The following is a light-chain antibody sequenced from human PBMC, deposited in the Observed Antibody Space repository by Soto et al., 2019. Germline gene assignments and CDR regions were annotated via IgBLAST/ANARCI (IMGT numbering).Light chain of an antibody. Sequence: DIVMTQSPDSLAVSLSERATINCKSSQSILYSSDNRNYLVWYQQKPGLPPKMLMSWPSTRPSRVPDRFSGSGSGTDFTLTIISLQAEDVAVYYCQQYYNSPYTFGQGTKLEIK. V-gene: IGKV4-1*01. CDR1: QSILYSSDNRNY. CDR3: QQYYNSPYT. CDR2: WPS. J-gene: IGKJ2*01.